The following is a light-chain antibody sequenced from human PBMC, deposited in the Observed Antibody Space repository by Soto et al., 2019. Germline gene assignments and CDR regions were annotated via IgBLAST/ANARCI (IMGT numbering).Light chain of an antibody. Sequence: DIQMTHAPSSLSASVGDIVTITCQASQDISNYLNWYQQKPGKAPKLLIYDASNLETGVPSRFSGSGSGTDFTFTISSLQPEDIATYYCQQYDNLETFGQGTKVDIK. V-gene: IGKV1-33*01. CDR1: QDISNY. J-gene: IGKJ1*01. CDR3: QQYDNLET. CDR2: DAS.